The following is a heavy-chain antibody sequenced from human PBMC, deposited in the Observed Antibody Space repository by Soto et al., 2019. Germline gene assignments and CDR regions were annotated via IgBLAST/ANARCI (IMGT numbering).Heavy chain of an antibody. J-gene: IGHJ4*02. CDR2: IKQDGSEK. CDR3: AKDRRVFDY. Sequence: PGGSLRLSCAASGFTFSSYWMSWVRQAPGKGLEWVANIKQDGSEKYYVDSVKGRFTISGDNSKNTLYLQLNSLRAEDTAVYYCAKDRRVFDYWGQGTLVTVSS. V-gene: IGHV3-7*03. CDR1: GFTFSSYW. D-gene: IGHD3-10*01.